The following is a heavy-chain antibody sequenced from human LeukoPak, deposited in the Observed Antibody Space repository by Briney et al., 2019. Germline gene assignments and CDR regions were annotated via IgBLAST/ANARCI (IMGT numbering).Heavy chain of an antibody. CDR3: ATKQWLAPPPDS. CDR1: GFTFNRYW. J-gene: IGHJ4*02. CDR2: INTDGTVT. Sequence: GGSLRLSCAASGFTFNRYWMLWVRQAPGKGLESVSRINTDGTVTTYADSVKGRFTVSRDNADNIMFLQMNSVRDEDTAVYYCATKQWLAPPPDSWGQGTPVTVSS. D-gene: IGHD6-19*01. V-gene: IGHV3-74*01.